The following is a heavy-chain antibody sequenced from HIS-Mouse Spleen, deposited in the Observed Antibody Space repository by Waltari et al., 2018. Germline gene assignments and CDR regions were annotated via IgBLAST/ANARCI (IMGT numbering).Heavy chain of an antibody. CDR3: ARDRELYFDY. CDR1: GGSISSSSYY. CDR2: IYYSGST. D-gene: IGHD1-26*01. J-gene: IGHJ4*02. Sequence: QLQLQESGPGLVKPSETLSLTCTVSGGSISSSSYYWGWIRQPRGKGLEWIGSIYYSGSTYYNPSLKRRVTISVDTSKNQFSLKLSSVTAADTAVYYCARDRELYFDYWGQGTLVTVSS. V-gene: IGHV4-39*07.